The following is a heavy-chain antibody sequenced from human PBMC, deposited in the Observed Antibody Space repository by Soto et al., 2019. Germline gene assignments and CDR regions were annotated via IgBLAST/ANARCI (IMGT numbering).Heavy chain of an antibody. CDR1: GGSISSTNW. J-gene: IGHJ4*02. D-gene: IGHD3-10*01. Sequence: SETLSLTCAVSGGSISSTNWWSWVRQPPGKGLEWIGEIYYSGSTYYNPSLKSRVTISVDTSKNQFSLKLSSVTAADTAVYYCARRGSGSYSDYWGQGTLVPVSS. CDR2: IYYSGST. CDR3: ARRGSGSYSDY. V-gene: IGHV4-4*02.